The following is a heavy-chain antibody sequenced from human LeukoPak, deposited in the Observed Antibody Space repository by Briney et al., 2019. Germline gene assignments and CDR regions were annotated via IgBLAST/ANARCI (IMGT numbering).Heavy chain of an antibody. J-gene: IGHJ4*02. CDR3: AQDSLVVGAI. CDR1: GYSISSGYY. CDR2: IYHSGST. D-gene: IGHD1-26*01. Sequence: PSETLSLTCTVSGYSISSGYYWGWIRQPPGKGLEWIGYIYHSGSTYYNPSLKSRVTISVDTSKNQFSLKLSSVTAADTAVYYCAQDSLVVGAIWGQGTLVTVSS. V-gene: IGHV4-38-2*02.